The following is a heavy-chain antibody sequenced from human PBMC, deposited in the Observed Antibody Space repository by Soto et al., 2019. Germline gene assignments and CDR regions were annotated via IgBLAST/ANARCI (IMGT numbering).Heavy chain of an antibody. Sequence: SETLSLTCTVAGGSISSYYWSWIRQPPGKGLEWIGYIYYSGSTHYNPSLKSRVTISVDTAKNQFSLNLSSVTAADTAVYFCTRDRYDSSGYYYYSDCWGQGNLVTVSS. CDR3: TRDRYDSSGYYYYSDC. CDR1: GGSISSYY. V-gene: IGHV4-59*01. J-gene: IGHJ4*02. CDR2: IYYSGST. D-gene: IGHD3-22*01.